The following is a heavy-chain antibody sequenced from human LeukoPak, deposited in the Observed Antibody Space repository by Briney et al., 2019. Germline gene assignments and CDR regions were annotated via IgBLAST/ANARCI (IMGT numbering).Heavy chain of an antibody. J-gene: IGHJ4*02. CDR1: GYTFTGYY. CDR2: INPNSGGT. V-gene: IGHV1-2*02. D-gene: IGHD3-22*01. CDR3: ASRGYYYDSSGYYSDY. Sequence: ASVKVSCKASGYTFTGYYMHWVRQAPGQGLEWMGWINPNSGGTNYAQKFQGRVTMTRDTSISTAYMELSRLRSDDTAVYYCASRGYYYDSSGYYSDYWGQGTLVTVSS.